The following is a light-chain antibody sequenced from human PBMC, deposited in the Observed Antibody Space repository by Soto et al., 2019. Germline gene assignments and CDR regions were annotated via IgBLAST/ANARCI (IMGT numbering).Light chain of an antibody. CDR3: SSYTSSSTL. CDR1: SSDVGSHNY. Sequence: QSALTQPASASGSPGQSITISCTGTSSDVGSHNYDSWYQQHPGKAPKLMIYEVSDRPSGISSRFSGSKSGNTASLTISGFQTEDDADYYCSSYTSSSTLFGTGTKVTVL. CDR2: EVS. V-gene: IGLV2-14*01. J-gene: IGLJ1*01.